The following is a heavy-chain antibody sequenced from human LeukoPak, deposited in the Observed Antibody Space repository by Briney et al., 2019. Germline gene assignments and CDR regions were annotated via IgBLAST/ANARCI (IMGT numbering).Heavy chain of an antibody. CDR1: GGTFSSYA. V-gene: IGHV1-69*06. CDR3: ARGPFYRKNEGPFDY. J-gene: IGHJ4*02. CDR2: IIPIFGTA. Sequence: SVKVSCKASGGTFSSYAISWVRQAPGQGLEWMGGIIPIFGTANYAQKFQGRVTITADKSASTAYMELSSLRSEDTAVYYCARGPFYRKNEGPFDYWGQGTLVTVSS.